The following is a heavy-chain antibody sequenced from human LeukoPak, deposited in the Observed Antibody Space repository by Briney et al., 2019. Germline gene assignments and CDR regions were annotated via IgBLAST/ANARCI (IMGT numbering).Heavy chain of an antibody. Sequence: GASVKVSCKASGYTFTGYYMHWVRQAPGQGLEWMGGIIPIFGTANYAQKFQGRVTNTADKSTSTAYMELSSLRSEDTAVYYCAITVTTYWFRYWGQGTLVTVSS. CDR1: GYTFTGYY. V-gene: IGHV1-69*06. CDR2: IIPIFGTA. CDR3: AITVTTYWFRY. D-gene: IGHD4-17*01. J-gene: IGHJ4*02.